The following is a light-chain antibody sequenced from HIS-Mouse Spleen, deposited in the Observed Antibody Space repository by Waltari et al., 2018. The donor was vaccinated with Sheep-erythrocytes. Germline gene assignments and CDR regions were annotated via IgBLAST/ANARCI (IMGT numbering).Light chain of an antibody. V-gene: IGKV1-39*01. Sequence: DIQMTQSPSSLSASVGDRVTITCRASQSISSNLNWYQQKPGKASKPLIYAASSLQSGVPSMFSGSGSANDFTLTISSLQPEDFATYYCQQSYSTPPTFGGGTNVEIK. J-gene: IGKJ4*01. CDR3: QQSYSTPPT. CDR1: QSISSN. CDR2: AAS.